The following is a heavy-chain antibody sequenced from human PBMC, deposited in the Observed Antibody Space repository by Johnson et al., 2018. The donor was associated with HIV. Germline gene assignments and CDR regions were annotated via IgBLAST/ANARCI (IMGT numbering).Heavy chain of an antibody. V-gene: IGHV3-30*02. Sequence: QVQLVESGGGLVQPGGSLRLSCAASGFTFSSYDMHWVRQATGKGLEWVTFIQFDGSHKYSADFVKGRFTISRDTSKKSVFLQMNNLRPEDTAVYYCAKETRDSRSAFDVWGQGTLVTVSS. D-gene: IGHD4-11*01. CDR1: GFTFSSYD. CDR2: IQFDGSHK. J-gene: IGHJ3*01. CDR3: AKETRDSRSAFDV.